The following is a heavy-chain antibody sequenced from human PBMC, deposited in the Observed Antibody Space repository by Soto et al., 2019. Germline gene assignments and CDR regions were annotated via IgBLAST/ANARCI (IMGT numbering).Heavy chain of an antibody. CDR1: GFTFSSYA. D-gene: IGHD6-13*01. V-gene: IGHV3-30-3*01. CDR2: ISYDGSNK. J-gene: IGHJ4*02. Sequence: QVQLVESGGGVVQPGRSLRLSCAASGFTFSSYAMHWVRQAPGNGLEWVAVISYDGSNKYYADSVKGRFTISRDNSKNTLYLQMNSLRAEDTAVYYCARDLGYSSSWYLDYWGQGTLVTVSS. CDR3: ARDLGYSSSWYLDY.